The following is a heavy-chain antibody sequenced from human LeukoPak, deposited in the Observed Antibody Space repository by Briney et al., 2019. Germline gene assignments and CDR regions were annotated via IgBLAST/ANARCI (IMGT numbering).Heavy chain of an antibody. J-gene: IGHJ3*02. V-gene: IGHV4-39*07. D-gene: IGHD5-18*01. Sequence: SETLSLTCTVSAYSISSDYYWGWIRPPPGKGLEWIGSMYHSGSTYYHSGSTNYNPSLKSRVTISVDTSKNQFSLKLSSVTAADTAVYYCASGYLLNDAFDIWGQGTMVTVSS. CDR1: AYSISSDYY. CDR2: MYHSGSTYYHSGST. CDR3: ASGYLLNDAFDI.